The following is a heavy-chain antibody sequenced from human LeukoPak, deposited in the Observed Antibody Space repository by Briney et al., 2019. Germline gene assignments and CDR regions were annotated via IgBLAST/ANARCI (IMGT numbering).Heavy chain of an antibody. D-gene: IGHD2-15*01. Sequence: SETLSLTCTVSGGSISSSSYDWGWIRQPPGKGLEWIVSIYYSGSTYYNPSLKSRVTISVDTSKNQFSLKLSSVTAADTAVYYCARHKWWYDYWGQGTLVTVSS. CDR3: ARHKWWYDY. J-gene: IGHJ4*02. V-gene: IGHV4-39*01. CDR1: GGSISSSSYD. CDR2: IYYSGST.